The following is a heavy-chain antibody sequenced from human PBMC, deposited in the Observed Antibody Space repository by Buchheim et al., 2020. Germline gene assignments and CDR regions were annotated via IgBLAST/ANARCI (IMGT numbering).Heavy chain of an antibody. CDR2: IWYDGSNK. J-gene: IGHJ6*02. V-gene: IGHV3-33*01. Sequence: QVQLVESGGGVVQPGRSLRLSCAASGFTFSSYGMHWVRQAPGKGLEWVAVIWYDGSNKYYADSVKGRFTISRDNSKNTLYLQMNSLRAEDTAVYYCARDGAKTGYDFWSGYYKNGMDVWGQGTT. CDR1: GFTFSSYG. CDR3: ARDGAKTGYDFWSGYYKNGMDV. D-gene: IGHD3-3*01.